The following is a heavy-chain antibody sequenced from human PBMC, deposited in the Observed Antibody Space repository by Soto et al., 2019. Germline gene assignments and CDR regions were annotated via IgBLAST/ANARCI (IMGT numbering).Heavy chain of an antibody. CDR1: GFTFSVYY. CDR3: AKEYGRFDY. D-gene: IGHD4-17*01. V-gene: IGHV3-11*06. CDR2: ISSSSGYT. Sequence: GGSLRLSCADSGFTFSVYYMSWIRQAPGKGLEWVSYISSSSGYTNYADSVKGRFTISRDSAKNSLYLQMNSLRAEDTAVYYCAKEYGRFDYWGQGPLFTFSS. J-gene: IGHJ4*02.